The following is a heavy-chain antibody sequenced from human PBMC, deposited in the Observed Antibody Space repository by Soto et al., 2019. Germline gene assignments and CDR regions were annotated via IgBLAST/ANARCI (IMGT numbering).Heavy chain of an antibody. J-gene: IGHJ4*02. CDR1: GYSFTDYW. CDR2: IYPGDSDT. D-gene: IGHD2-15*01. Sequence: PGESLKISCEGSGYSFTDYWIAWVRQMPGEGLEWMGIIYPGDSDTRYSPSFQGHVTISADKSITTAYLQWNSLKASDTAMYYCARFGGSASRLSDYWGQGTLVTVPS. V-gene: IGHV5-51*01. CDR3: ARFGGSASRLSDY.